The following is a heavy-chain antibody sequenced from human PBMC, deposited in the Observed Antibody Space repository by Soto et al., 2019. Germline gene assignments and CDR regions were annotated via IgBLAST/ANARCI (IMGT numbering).Heavy chain of an antibody. V-gene: IGHV1-69*12. D-gene: IGHD5-12*01. J-gene: IGHJ6*02. CDR1: GGTFSSYA. CDR2: IIPIFGTA. CDR3: ARDSNTLMATLDYYYGMDV. Sequence: QVQLVQSGAEVKKPGSSVKVSCKASGGTFSSYAISWVRQAPGQGLEWMGGIIPIFGTANYAQKFQGRVTITADESTSTAYMELSSLRSEDTAVYYCARDSNTLMATLDYYYGMDVWGQGTTVTVSS.